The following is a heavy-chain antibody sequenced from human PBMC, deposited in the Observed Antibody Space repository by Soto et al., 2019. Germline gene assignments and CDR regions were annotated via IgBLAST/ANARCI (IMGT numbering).Heavy chain of an antibody. Sequence: EVLLLESGGSLVQPGGSLRLSCAASGFTFSSYAMTWVRQAPGKGLEWVSTISLSGGSTYYADSVEGRFTISRDNSKNTLFLQMNSLSAEDTAVDYCAKDFVRAFDVWGQGTMVTVSS. V-gene: IGHV3-23*01. CDR3: AKDFVRAFDV. J-gene: IGHJ3*01. CDR1: GFTFSSYA. CDR2: ISLSGGST.